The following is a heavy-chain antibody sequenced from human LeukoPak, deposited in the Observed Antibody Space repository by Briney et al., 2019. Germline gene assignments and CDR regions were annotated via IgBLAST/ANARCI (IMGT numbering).Heavy chain of an antibody. CDR3: ARREAYCSSTSCRPFDY. D-gene: IGHD2-2*01. V-gene: IGHV5-10-1*01. CDR1: GYSFTFYW. J-gene: IGHJ4*02. Sequence: GESLKISCKASGYSFTFYWISWVRQMPGKGLEWMGRIDPSDSYTNYSPSFQGHVTISADKSISTAYLQWSSLKASDTAMYYCARREAYCSSTSCRPFDYWGQGTLVTVSS. CDR2: IDPSDSYT.